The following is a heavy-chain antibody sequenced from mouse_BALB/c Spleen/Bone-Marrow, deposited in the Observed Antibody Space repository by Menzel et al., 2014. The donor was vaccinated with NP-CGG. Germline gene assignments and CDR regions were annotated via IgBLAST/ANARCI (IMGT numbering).Heavy chain of an antibody. V-gene: IGHV14-3*02. J-gene: IGHJ3*01. Sequence: VQLQQSGAELVKPGASVKLSCTASGFNIKDTYMHWVKQRPEQGLEWIGRIDPANGNTKYDPKFQGKATITADTSSNTAYLQLSSLTSEVTAVYYCATYYRYDRRFAYWGQGTLVTVSA. CDR1: GFNIKDTY. CDR2: IDPANGNT. D-gene: IGHD2-14*01. CDR3: ATYYRYDRRFAY.